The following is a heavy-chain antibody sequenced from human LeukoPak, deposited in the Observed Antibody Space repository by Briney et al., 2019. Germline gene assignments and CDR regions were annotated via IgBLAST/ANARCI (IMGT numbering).Heavy chain of an antibody. D-gene: IGHD3-22*01. V-gene: IGHV4-30-2*01. Sequence: KSSETLSLTCAVSGGSISSGGYSWSWIRQPPGKGLEWIGYIYHSGSTYYNPSLKSRVTISVDRSKNQFSLKLSSVTAVDTAVYYCARGNTMINGMDVWGQGTTVTVSS. CDR3: ARGNTMINGMDV. CDR2: IYHSGST. J-gene: IGHJ6*02. CDR1: GGSISSGGYS.